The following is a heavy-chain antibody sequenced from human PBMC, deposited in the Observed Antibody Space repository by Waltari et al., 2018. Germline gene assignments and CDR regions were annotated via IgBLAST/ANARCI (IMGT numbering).Heavy chain of an antibody. CDR1: GFTVSSDY. D-gene: IGHD5-18*01. Sequence: EVQLVETGGGLIQPGGSLRLSCAASGFTVSSDYMGWVRQAPGKGLDCVSVIYSSGSTYYADSVKGRFTISRDNSKNTVYLQMHSLRAEDTAVYYCAREGVDTANDYWGQGTQVTVSS. CDR2: IYSSGST. CDR3: AREGVDTANDY. J-gene: IGHJ4*02. V-gene: IGHV3-53*02.